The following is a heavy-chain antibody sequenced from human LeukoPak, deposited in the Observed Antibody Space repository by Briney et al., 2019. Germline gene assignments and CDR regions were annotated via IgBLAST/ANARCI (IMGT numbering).Heavy chain of an antibody. CDR3: AKTVGTSCPNY. D-gene: IGHD2-2*01. V-gene: IGHV3-30*18. J-gene: IGHJ4*02. Sequence: GGSLRLSCAASGFTFSSYGMHWVRQAPGKGLEWVAVISYDGSNKYYADSVKGRFTISRDNSKNTLYLQMNSLRAEDTAVHYCAKTVGTSCPNYWGQGTLVTVSS. CDR2: ISYDGSNK. CDR1: GFTFSSYG.